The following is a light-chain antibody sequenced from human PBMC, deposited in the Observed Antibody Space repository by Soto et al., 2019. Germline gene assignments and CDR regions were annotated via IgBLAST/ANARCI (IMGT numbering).Light chain of an antibody. Sequence: QSLPTQPRSVTGSPGPSVPIPCTGTNSDVGGYKYVSWYQHHPGKAPRLRIYDVTKRPSGVPDRFSGSKSGNTASLTISGLQADDEADYFCCSYAGSYTYVFGTGTKVTV. CDR2: DVT. CDR1: NSDVGGYKY. CDR3: CSYAGSYTYV. J-gene: IGLJ1*01. V-gene: IGLV2-11*01.